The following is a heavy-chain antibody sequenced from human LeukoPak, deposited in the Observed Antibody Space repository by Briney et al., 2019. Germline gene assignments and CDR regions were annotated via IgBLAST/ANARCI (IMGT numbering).Heavy chain of an antibody. CDR3: AKSSVTTHDAFDI. D-gene: IGHD4-11*01. CDR1: GYNFTSYW. CDR2: IYPGDSDT. Sequence: GESLKISCKGSGYNFTSYWIGWVRQMPGKGLDWMGIIYPGDSDTRYSPSFQGQVTMSVDKSISTAYLQWSSLKASDTAMYYCAKSSVTTHDAFDIWGQGTMVTVS. J-gene: IGHJ3*02. V-gene: IGHV5-51*01.